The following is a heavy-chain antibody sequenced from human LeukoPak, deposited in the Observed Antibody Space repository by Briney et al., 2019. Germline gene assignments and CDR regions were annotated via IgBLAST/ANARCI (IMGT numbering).Heavy chain of an antibody. CDR3: ARGGGSYYSTHDAFDI. D-gene: IGHD1-26*01. V-gene: IGHV3-21*01. CDR1: GFTFSSYS. CDR2: ISSSSSYI. J-gene: IGHJ3*02. Sequence: PGGSLRLSCAASGFTFSSYSMNWVRQAPGKGLEWVSSISSSSSYIYYADSVKGRFTISRDNAKNSLYLQMNSLRAEDTAVYYCARGGGSYYSTHDAFDIWGQGTMVTVSS.